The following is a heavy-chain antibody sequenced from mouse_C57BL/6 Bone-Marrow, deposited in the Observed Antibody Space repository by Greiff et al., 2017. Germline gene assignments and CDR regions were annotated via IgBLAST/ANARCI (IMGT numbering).Heavy chain of an antibody. CDR1: GYTFTDYY. CDR3: ARSLVFDY. CDR2: INPNNGGT. J-gene: IGHJ2*01. V-gene: IGHV1-26*01. Sequence: EVQLQQSGPELVKPGASVKISCKASGYTFTDYYMNWVKQSHGKSLEWIGDINPNNGGTSYNQKFKGKATLTVDKSSSTAYMELRSLTSEDSAVYYCARSLVFDYWGKGTTLTVSS. D-gene: IGHD6-2*01.